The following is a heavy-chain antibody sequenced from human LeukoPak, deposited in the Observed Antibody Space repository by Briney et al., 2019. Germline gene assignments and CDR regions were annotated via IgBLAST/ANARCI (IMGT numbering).Heavy chain of an antibody. J-gene: IGHJ4*02. CDR2: IYPGHSDT. Sequence: GESLKISCKGSGPSFTNYWIGWVRQMPGKGLEWMGVIYPGHSDTRYSPSFQGQVTFSVDKTISTAYVQWSSLKASDTAMYYCARGRYSYGPFDYWGQGTLVTVSS. CDR3: ARGRYSYGPFDY. CDR1: GPSFTNYW. V-gene: IGHV5-51*01. D-gene: IGHD5-18*01.